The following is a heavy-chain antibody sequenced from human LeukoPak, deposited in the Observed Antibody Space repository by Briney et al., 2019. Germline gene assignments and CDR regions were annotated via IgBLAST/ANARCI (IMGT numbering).Heavy chain of an antibody. V-gene: IGHV3-23*01. J-gene: IGHJ4*02. D-gene: IGHD6-6*01. CDR3: AKDGGIAARPVPFDY. Sequence: GRSLTLSCAASGFTFSSYAMSWVRQAPGKGLEWVSAISGSGGSTYYADSVKGRFTISRDNSKDTLYLQMNSLRAEDTAVYYCAKDGGIAARPVPFDYWGQGTLVTVSS. CDR1: GFTFSSYA. CDR2: ISGSGGST.